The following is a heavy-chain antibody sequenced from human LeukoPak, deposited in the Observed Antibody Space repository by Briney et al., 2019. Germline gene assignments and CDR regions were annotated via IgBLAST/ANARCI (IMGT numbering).Heavy chain of an antibody. V-gene: IGHV4-59*01. D-gene: IGHD3-10*01. J-gene: IGHJ4*02. CDR2: FYYSGST. CDR3: ARGVGPMWGQRECYFDY. Sequence: SETLSLTCTVSGGSISGYYWSWIRQPPGKGLEWIGYFYYSGSTSYNPSLKSRVTISVDTSKNQFSLKLTSVTAADTAVYYCARGVGPMWGQRECYFDYWGQGTLVTVSS. CDR1: GGSISGYY.